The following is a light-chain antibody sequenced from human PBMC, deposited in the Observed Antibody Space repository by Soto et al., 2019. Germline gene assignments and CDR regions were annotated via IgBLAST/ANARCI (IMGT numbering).Light chain of an antibody. CDR1: QSISNN. J-gene: IGKJ4*01. V-gene: IGKV3-15*01. CDR2: DTY. CDR3: QQYNTWPLT. Sequence: EIVMTQSSDTLSVSPGERATVSCRASQSISNNLAWYQQKPGQAPRLLIYDTYMRATGIPARFSGSGSRTEFTLSITSLQSEDSAVYYCQQYNTWPLTSGGGTKVDIK.